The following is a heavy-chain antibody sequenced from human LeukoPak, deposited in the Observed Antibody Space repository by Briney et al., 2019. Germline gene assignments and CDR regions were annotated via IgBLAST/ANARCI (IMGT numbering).Heavy chain of an antibody. CDR2: VSAYNGNT. V-gene: IGHV1-18*01. CDR1: GYTFTSYG. J-gene: IGHJ5*02. Sequence: ASVGVSCKASGYTFTSYGFSWVRQAPGQGLEWMGWVSAYNGNTNYAQKFQGRVTLTTDTSTSTAYMELRSLTSDDTAVYYCARDGPGVETGGPQQTWFDPWGQGTLVTVSS. CDR3: ARDGPGVETGGPQQTWFDP. D-gene: IGHD6-13*01.